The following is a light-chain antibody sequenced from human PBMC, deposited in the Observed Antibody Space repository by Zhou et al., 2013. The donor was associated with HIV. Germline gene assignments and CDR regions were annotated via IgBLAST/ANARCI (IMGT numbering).Light chain of an antibody. V-gene: IGKV1-33*01. CDR3: QQYDNLSFT. J-gene: IGKJ3*01. Sequence: DIQMTQSPSSLSTSIGDRVTITCQASQDISNYLNWYQQKPGKVPKLLIYDASRLETGVPSRFSGSGSGTDFTFTISSLQPEDIATYYCQQYDNLSFTFG. CDR1: QDISNY. CDR2: DAS.